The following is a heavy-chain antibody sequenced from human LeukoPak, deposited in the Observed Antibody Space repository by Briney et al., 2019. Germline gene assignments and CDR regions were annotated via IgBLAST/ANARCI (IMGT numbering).Heavy chain of an antibody. J-gene: IGHJ4*02. CDR3: ASSHYDFWSGYSDPSFDY. CDR2: INPSGGST. CDR1: GYTFTSYY. V-gene: IGHV1-46*01. Sequence: ASVKVSCKASGYTFTSYYMHWVRQAPGQGLEWMGIINPSGGSTSYAQKLQGRVTMTTDTSTSTAYMELRSLRSDDTAVYYCASSHYDFWSGYSDPSFDYWGQGTLVTVSS. D-gene: IGHD3-3*01.